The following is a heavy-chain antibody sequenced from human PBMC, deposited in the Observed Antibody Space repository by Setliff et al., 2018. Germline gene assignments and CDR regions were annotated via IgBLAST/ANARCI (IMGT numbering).Heavy chain of an antibody. CDR2: LHPNGITT. CDR1: GFTLSRFW. J-gene: IGHJ6*03. D-gene: IGHD2-2*01. V-gene: IGHV3-74*01. CDR3: ARSPRPPTSLDYVGV. Sequence: PGGSLRLSCVTSGFTLSRFWMHWVRPVPGKGLVWVSRLHPNGITTRYADSVKGRFTIYRDMADNTLYLQMNSLRAEDTAVYYCARSPRPPTSLDYVGVWGDGTMVTVSS.